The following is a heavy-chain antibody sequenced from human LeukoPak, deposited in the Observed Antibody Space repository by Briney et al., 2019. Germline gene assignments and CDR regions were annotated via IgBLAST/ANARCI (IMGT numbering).Heavy chain of an antibody. CDR2: IKYDGSNE. J-gene: IGHJ4*02. D-gene: IGHD3-22*01. Sequence: GGSLRLSCRASRFSFGDYAMHWVRQAPGKGLEWVSLIKYDGSNEYYADSVKGRFTVSRDDSKNTLYLQMNSLRAEDTAVYYCARGQSVGWEVGVCDYWGQGALVTVAS. V-gene: IGHV3-30*03. CDR1: RFSFGDYA. CDR3: ARGQSVGWEVGVCDY.